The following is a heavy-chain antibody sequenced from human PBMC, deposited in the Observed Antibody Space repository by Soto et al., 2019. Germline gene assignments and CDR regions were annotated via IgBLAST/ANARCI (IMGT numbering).Heavy chain of an antibody. CDR3: ARDKITGLFDY. Sequence: PPETLSITCTVSGDSINSYYWSWIRQPPGKGLEWIGYIHYSGSTNYNPSLKSRVTISVDTTKNQFSLKLNSVTAADTAVYYCARDKITGLFDYWGQGTLVTVSS. CDR2: IHYSGST. CDR1: GDSINSYY. D-gene: IGHD2-8*02. V-gene: IGHV4-59*01. J-gene: IGHJ4*02.